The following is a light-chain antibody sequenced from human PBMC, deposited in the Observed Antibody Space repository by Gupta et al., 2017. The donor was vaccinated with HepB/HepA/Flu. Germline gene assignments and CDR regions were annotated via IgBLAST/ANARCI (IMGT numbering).Light chain of an antibody. CDR1: SSDVGAYDH. Sequence: QSALTQPALVSGSPGTSITISCSGTSSDVGAYDHVSWYQHHPGKAPKLMIYGVNNRPSGVSDRFSGSKSGNTASLSISGLQAEDEADYFCNSYATRSTVVFGGGTKLTVL. J-gene: IGLJ2*01. CDR3: NSYATRSTVV. CDR2: GVN. V-gene: IGLV2-14*03.